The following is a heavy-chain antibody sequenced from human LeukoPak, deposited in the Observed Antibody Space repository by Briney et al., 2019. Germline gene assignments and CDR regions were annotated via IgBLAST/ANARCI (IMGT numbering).Heavy chain of an antibody. D-gene: IGHD3-16*01. J-gene: IGHJ4*02. Sequence: SGGSLRLSCAASGFTFTDYYMSWIRQAPGKGLEWVSYISSSGSTIYYADSVKGRFTISRDNAKNSLYLQMNSLRAEDTAVYYCARDTRMITFGGVIVPSFDYWGQGTLVTVSS. CDR2: ISSSGSTI. CDR3: ARDTRMITFGGVIVPSFDY. V-gene: IGHV3-11*04. CDR1: GFTFTDYY.